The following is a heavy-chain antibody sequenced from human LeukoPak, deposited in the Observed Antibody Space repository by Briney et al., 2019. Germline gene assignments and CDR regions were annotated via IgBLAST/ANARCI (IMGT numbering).Heavy chain of an antibody. Sequence: GGSLRLSCAAPGFTFSSYWMHWVRQAPGKGLVWVSRINSDGSTTNYADSVKGRFTISRDNAKSTLYLEMNSLRDEDTAMYYCATVNVPATSYWGQGTLVTVSS. D-gene: IGHD2-15*01. CDR3: ATVNVPATSY. CDR2: INSDGSTT. J-gene: IGHJ4*02. CDR1: GFTFSSYW. V-gene: IGHV3-74*01.